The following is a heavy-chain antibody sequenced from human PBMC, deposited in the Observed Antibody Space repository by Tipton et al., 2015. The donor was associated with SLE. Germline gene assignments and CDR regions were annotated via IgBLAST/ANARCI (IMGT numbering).Heavy chain of an antibody. J-gene: IGHJ4*02. D-gene: IGHD5-18*01. Sequence: QLVQSGGGVVQPGGSLRLSCAASGFTFSSYGMHWVRQAPGKGLEWVAFIRYDGSNKYYADSVKGRFTISRDNSKNTLYLQMNSLRAEDTAVYYCAKAGTAMVEGGYYWGQGTLVTVSS. CDR2: IRYDGSNK. V-gene: IGHV3-30*02. CDR1: GFTFSSYG. CDR3: AKAGTAMVEGGYY.